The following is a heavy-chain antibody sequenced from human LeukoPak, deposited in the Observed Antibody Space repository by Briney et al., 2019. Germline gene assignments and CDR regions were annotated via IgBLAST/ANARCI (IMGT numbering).Heavy chain of an antibody. CDR1: GGSIISSSYY. J-gene: IGHJ4*02. Sequence: SETLSLTCTVSGGSIISSSYYWGWIRQPPGKGLEWIGSIYYSGNTDYNPSLKSRVTISVDTSKNQFSLKLSSVTAADTAVYYCARVRGGYGDYYFDYWGQGTLVTVSS. CDR2: IYYSGNT. V-gene: IGHV4-39*07. D-gene: IGHD4-17*01. CDR3: ARVRGGYGDYYFDY.